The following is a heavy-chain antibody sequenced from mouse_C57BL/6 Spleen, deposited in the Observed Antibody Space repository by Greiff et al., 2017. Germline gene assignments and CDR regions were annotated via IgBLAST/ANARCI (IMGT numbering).Heavy chain of an antibody. Sequence: EVHLVESGPVLVKPGASVKMSCTASGYTFTDYYMNWVKQSHGKSLEWIGVINPYNGGTSYNQKFEGKATLTVDKSSSTAYMELNSLTSEDSAVYYCARRDSNYAWFAYWGQGTLVTVSA. V-gene: IGHV1-19*01. CDR2: INPYNGGT. CDR1: GYTFTDYY. CDR3: ARRDSNYAWFAY. D-gene: IGHD2-5*01. J-gene: IGHJ3*01.